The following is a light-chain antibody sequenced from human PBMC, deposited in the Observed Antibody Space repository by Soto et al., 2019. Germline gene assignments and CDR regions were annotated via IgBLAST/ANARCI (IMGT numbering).Light chain of an antibody. Sequence: DIQMTQSPSTLSASIGDRVTITCRASQNISTWLAWYQQKPGKAPKLLMYDASTLKTGVPSRFSGSGSGTDFTLTINSLQADDFATYHCQQYNFSPYTFGQRSRLDIK. CDR2: DAS. V-gene: IGKV1-5*01. J-gene: IGKJ2*01. CDR1: QNISTW. CDR3: QQYNFSPYT.